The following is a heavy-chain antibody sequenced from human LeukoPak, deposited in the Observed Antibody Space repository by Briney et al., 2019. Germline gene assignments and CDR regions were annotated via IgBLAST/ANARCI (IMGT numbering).Heavy chain of an antibody. CDR2: IYYSGST. CDR1: GGSISSYY. CDR3: ARLGHDAFDI. V-gene: IGHV4-59*01. J-gene: IGHJ3*02. Sequence: MTSETLSLTCTVSGGSISSYYWSWIRQPPGKGLEWIGYIYYSGSTNYNPSLKSRVTISVDTSKNHFSLKLSSVTAADTAVYYCARLGHDAFDIWGQGTMVTVSS.